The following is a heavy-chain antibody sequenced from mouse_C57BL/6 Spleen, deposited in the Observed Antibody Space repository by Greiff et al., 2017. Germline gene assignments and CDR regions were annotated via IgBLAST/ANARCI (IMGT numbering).Heavy chain of an antibody. V-gene: IGHV5-17*01. J-gene: IGHJ2*01. CDR3: ARYYGSSYSLGY. D-gene: IGHD1-1*01. CDR1: GFTFSDYG. CDR2: ISSGSSTI. Sequence: VQLVESGGGLVKPGGSLKLSCAASGFTFSDYGMHWVRQAPEKGLEWVAYISSGSSTIYYADTVKGRFTISRDNAKNTLFLQMTSLRSEDTAMYYCARYYGSSYSLGYWGQGTTLTVSS.